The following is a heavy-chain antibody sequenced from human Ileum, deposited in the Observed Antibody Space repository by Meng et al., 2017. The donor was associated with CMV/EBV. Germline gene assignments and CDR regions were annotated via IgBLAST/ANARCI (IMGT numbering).Heavy chain of an antibody. D-gene: IGHD6-13*01. CDR3: ALRGAAAGTFQY. Sequence: QVQLQESCPRLVEPSEALSLHCTVSCGSMGSYVLRRVRQPPGKGLEWIGFMCYNGDTNYNPSLKSRVTISGDTSKNQFSLKLSSVTAADTAVDYLALRGAAAGTFQYWGQGTLVTSPQ. CDR2: MCYNGDT. J-gene: IGHJ1*01. CDR1: CGSMGSYV. V-gene: IGHV4-59*01.